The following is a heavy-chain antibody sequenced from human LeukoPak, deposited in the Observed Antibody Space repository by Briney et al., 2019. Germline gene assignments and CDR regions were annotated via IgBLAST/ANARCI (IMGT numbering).Heavy chain of an antibody. CDR2: IYYSGST. CDR1: GGSISSYY. CDR3: ARAHDYSNSFDY. J-gene: IGHJ4*02. D-gene: IGHD4-11*01. Sequence: PSETLSLTCTVSGGSISSYYWSWIRQPPGKGLEWIGYIYYSGSTNYNPSLKSRVTISVDTSKNQFSLKLSSVTAADTAVYYCARAHDYSNSFDYWGQGTLVTVSS. V-gene: IGHV4-59*01.